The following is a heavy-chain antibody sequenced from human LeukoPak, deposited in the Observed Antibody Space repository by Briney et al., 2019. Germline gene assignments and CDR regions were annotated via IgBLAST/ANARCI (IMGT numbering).Heavy chain of an antibody. V-gene: IGHV3-23*01. D-gene: IGHD3-9*01. CDR1: GFTFSSYA. J-gene: IGHJ6*02. CDR3: AKANFDWLGAYYYYGMDV. CDR2: ISGSGGST. Sequence: PGGSLRLSCAASGFTFSSYAMSWVRQAPGKGLEWVSAISGSGGSTYYADSVKGRFTISRDNSKNTLYLQMNSLRAEDTAVYYCAKANFDWLGAYYYYGMDVWGQGTTVTVSS.